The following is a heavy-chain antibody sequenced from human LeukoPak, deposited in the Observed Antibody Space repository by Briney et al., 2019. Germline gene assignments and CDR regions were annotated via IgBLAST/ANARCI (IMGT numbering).Heavy chain of an antibody. CDR2: INEDGSDK. CDR1: GFTFSSYS. Sequence: GGSLRLSCAASGFTFSSYSMNWVRQAPTKGLEWVASINEDGSDKYYVDSVKGRFTMSRDNGKNSLYLQMSSLRAEDTALYYCVKGGWIHILDCWGQGTLVTVSP. J-gene: IGHJ4*02. CDR3: VKGGWIHILDC. V-gene: IGHV3-7*01. D-gene: IGHD5-18*01.